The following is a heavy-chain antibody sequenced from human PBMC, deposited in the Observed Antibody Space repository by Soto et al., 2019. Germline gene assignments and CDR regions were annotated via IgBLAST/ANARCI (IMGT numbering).Heavy chain of an antibody. D-gene: IGHD5-12*01. V-gene: IGHV3-11*01. CDR2: ISSRDNTI. CDR3: ARTYGGYPPLYYGMDV. J-gene: IGHJ6*02. Sequence: QVHLVESGGDLVKPGGSLRLSCAASGFTFSDYYMNWIRQAPGKGLDWVSSISSRDNTIYYADSVQGRFTISRDNAKNALYLRMNSLRAEDTAVYYCARTYGGYPPLYYGMDVCGQGTTVTVSS. CDR1: GFTFSDYY.